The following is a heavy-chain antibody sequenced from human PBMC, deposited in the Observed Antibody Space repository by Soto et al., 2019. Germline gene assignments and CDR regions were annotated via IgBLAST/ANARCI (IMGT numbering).Heavy chain of an antibody. V-gene: IGHV4-59*01. D-gene: IGHD4-17*01. CDR1: GGSISSYY. CDR2: IYYSGST. Sequence: PSETLSLTCTVSGGSISSYYWSWIRQPPGKGLEWIGYIYYSGSTNYNPSLKSRVTISVDTSKNQFSLKLSSVTAADTAVYYCARVPYGDYGIDYWGQGTLVTVSS. CDR3: ARVPYGDYGIDY. J-gene: IGHJ4*02.